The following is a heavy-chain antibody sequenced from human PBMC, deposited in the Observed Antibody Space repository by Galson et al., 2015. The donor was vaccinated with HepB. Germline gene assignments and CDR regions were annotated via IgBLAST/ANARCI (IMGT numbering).Heavy chain of an antibody. CDR2: INHRGTA. CDR3: ARDSGVGFSGTRHHRHYYKDV. V-gene: IGHV4-34*01. D-gene: IGHD3-3*01. CDR1: GGTFSGYY. J-gene: IGHJ6*03. Sequence: SETLSLTCAVYGGTFSGYYWSWVRQSPGKGLEWLAAINHRGTAHCSPSLKSRATISVDTSKNQFSLKLRSVTAAETAVYFGARDSGVGFSGTRHHRHYYKDVWGTGTTVTVSS.